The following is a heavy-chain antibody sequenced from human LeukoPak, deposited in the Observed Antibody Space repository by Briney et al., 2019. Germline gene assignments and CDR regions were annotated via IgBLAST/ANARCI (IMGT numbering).Heavy chain of an antibody. Sequence: PSETLSLTCTVSGGSISSYYWSWIRQPPGKGLEWIGYIYYSGSTNYNPSLKSRVTISVDTSKNQFSLNLNSVTAADTAVYYCARGAYGSGSRYFDYWGQGTLVTVSS. D-gene: IGHD3-10*01. CDR2: IYYSGST. CDR3: ARGAYGSGSRYFDY. CDR1: GGSISSYY. J-gene: IGHJ4*02. V-gene: IGHV4-59*08.